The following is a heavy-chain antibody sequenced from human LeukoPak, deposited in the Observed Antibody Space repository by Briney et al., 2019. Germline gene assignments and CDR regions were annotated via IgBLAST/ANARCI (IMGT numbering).Heavy chain of an antibody. CDR2: INHSGST. CDR1: GGSFSGYY. Sequence: PSETLSLTCAVYGGSFSGYYWSWIRQPPGKGLEWIGEINHSGSTNYNPSLKSRVTISVDTSKNQFSLKLSPVTAADTAVYYCARDQTGYKDIVYWGQGTLVTVSS. J-gene: IGHJ4*02. V-gene: IGHV4-34*01. CDR3: ARDQTGYKDIVY. D-gene: IGHD2-15*01.